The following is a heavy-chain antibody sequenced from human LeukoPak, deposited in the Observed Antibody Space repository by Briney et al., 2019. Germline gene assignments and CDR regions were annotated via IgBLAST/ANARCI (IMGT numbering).Heavy chain of an antibody. CDR1: GGSISSYY. Sequence: PSETLSLTCTVSGGSISSYYWSWIRQPPGKGLEWIGYIYYSGSTNYNPSLKSRVTISVDTSKNQFSLKLSSVTAADTAEYYCARVPGVFYDTLTGYGSGWFDPWGQGTLVTVPS. D-gene: IGHD3-9*01. CDR2: IYYSGST. CDR3: ARVPGVFYDTLTGYGSGWFDP. V-gene: IGHV4-59*12. J-gene: IGHJ5*02.